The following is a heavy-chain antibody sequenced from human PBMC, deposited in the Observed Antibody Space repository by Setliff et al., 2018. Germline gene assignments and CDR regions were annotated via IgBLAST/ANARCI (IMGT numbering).Heavy chain of an antibody. J-gene: IGHJ4*02. CDR1: GGPISSGSYY. V-gene: IGHV4-61*02. D-gene: IGHD2-21*01. CDR3: ARTLLLSPSYFDY. CDR2: TYSSGST. Sequence: SETLSLTCTVSGGPISSGSYYWSWIRQPAGKGLEWIGRTYSSGSTNYNPSLKSQVTISVDTSKNQFSLKLSSVTAADTAVYYCARTLLLSPSYFDYWGQGTLVTVSS.